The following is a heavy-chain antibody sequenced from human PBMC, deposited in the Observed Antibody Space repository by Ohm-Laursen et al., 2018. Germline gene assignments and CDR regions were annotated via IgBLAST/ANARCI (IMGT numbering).Heavy chain of an antibody. D-gene: IGHD6-6*01. CDR2: IKQDGSEK. CDR1: GFTFTSFW. J-gene: IGHJ3*02. V-gene: IGHV3-7*01. CDR3: AREYSSSSGRAFDI. Sequence: GSLRLSCAAAGFTFTSFWMSWVRQAPGKGLEWVANIKQDGSEKYYVDSVKGRFSISRDNAKNSLYLQMNSLRAEDTAVYYCAREYSSSSGRAFDIWGQGTMVTVSS.